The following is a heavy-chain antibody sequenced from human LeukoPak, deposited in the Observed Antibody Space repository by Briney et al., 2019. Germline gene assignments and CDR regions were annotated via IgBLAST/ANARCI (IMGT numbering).Heavy chain of an antibody. CDR1: GFTFSSYS. CDR2: ISSSSSYI. CDR3: ARGLGSGSPFDY. V-gene: IGHV3-21*01. J-gene: IGHJ4*02. D-gene: IGHD3-10*01. Sequence: PGGSLRLSCAASGFTFSSYSMNWVRQAPGKGLEWVSSISSSSSYIYHADSVKGRFTISRDNAKNSLYLQMVSLRAEDTAVYYCARGLGSGSPFDYWGQGTLVTVSS.